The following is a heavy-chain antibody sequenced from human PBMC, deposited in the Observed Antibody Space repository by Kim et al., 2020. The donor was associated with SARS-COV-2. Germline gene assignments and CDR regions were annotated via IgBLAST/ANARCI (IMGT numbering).Heavy chain of an antibody. CDR3: AKGAGELVWYYGMDV. Sequence: GGSLRLSCAASGFTFDDYAMHWVRQAPGKGLEWVSGISWNSGSIGYADSVKGRFTISRDNAKNSLYLQMNSLRAEDTALYYCAKGAGELVWYYGMDVWGQGTTVTVSS. V-gene: IGHV3-9*01. CDR2: ISWNSGSI. J-gene: IGHJ6*02. CDR1: GFTFDDYA. D-gene: IGHD3-16*01.